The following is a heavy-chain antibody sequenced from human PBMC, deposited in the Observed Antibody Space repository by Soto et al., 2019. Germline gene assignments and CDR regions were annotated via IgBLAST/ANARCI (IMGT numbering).Heavy chain of an antibody. CDR2: IYHSGST. Sequence: KPSETLSLTCAVSGGSISSGGYSWSWIRQPPGKGLEWIGYIYHSGSTYYNPSLKSRVTISVDRSKNQFSLKLSSVTAADTAVYYCARGRSGYSSYHFDYWGQGTLVTVSS. CDR3: ARGRSGYSSYHFDY. J-gene: IGHJ4*02. V-gene: IGHV4-30-2*01. D-gene: IGHD6-13*01. CDR1: GGSISSGGYS.